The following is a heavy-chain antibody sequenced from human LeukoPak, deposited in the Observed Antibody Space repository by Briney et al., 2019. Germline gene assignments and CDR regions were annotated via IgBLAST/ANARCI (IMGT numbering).Heavy chain of an antibody. CDR3: ARDPDVGFGGSPTLDV. CDR1: GFTFSRHW. V-gene: IGHV3-7*01. D-gene: IGHD2-15*01. J-gene: IGHJ3*01. Sequence: GGSLRLSCAASGFTFSRHWMTWVRQAPGKGLEWVANIKQDGREIYYLDSVKGRFTISRDNAKNSLYLQMNSLRVEDTALYYCARDPDVGFGGSPTLDVWGQGTMVTVSS. CDR2: IKQDGREI.